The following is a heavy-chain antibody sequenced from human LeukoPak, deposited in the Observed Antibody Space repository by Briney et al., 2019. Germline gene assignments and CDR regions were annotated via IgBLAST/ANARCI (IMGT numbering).Heavy chain of an antibody. V-gene: IGHV3-23*01. Sequence: GGSLRLSCAASGFTFSSCAMSGVRQPPGKGLEWVSGIISTGGSTYYADSVKGRFTISRDNSKSTLSLQMDSLRAEDTAVYYCAKGYSSGWRTYFDYWGQGTLVTVSS. CDR3: AKGYSSGWRTYFDY. CDR1: GFTFSSCA. J-gene: IGHJ4*02. CDR2: IISTGGST. D-gene: IGHD6-19*01.